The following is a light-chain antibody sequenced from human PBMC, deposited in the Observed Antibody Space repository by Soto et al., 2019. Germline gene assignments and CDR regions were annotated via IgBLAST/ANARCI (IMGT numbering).Light chain of an antibody. Sequence: QSVLTQPPSVSGAPGQRVTISCTGSSSNIGAGYDVHWYQQLPGTAPKLLIYGNSNRPSGVPDRFSGSKSGTSASLAITGLQAEDEADYYCQSYDSSLSADVFGTGTNVTVL. CDR1: SSNIGAGYD. V-gene: IGLV1-40*01. J-gene: IGLJ1*01. CDR2: GNS. CDR3: QSYDSSLSADV.